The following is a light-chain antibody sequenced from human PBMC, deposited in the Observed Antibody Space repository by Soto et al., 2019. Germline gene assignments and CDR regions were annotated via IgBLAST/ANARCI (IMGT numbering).Light chain of an antibody. J-gene: IGLJ1*01. V-gene: IGLV2-11*01. Sequence: QSVLTQPRSVSGSPGQSVTISCPGTSNDVGRFDYVSWYQQHTGKDPKVIIYDVNELPSGVPNLFSASTSGNTASLTISGLQADDEADYYCCSYAGSSTPYVVGTGPKVTVL. CDR2: DVN. CDR1: SNDVGRFDY. CDR3: CSYAGSSTPYV.